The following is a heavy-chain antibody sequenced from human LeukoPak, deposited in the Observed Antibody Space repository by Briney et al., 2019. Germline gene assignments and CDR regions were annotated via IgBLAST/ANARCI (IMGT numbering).Heavy chain of an antibody. CDR2: IIPIFGIA. CDR3: ARDYGGNSELTFDY. Sequence: ASVKVSCKASGGTFSSYAISWVRQARGQGLEWMGRIIPIFGIANYAQKFQGRVTITADKSTSTAYMELSSLRSEDTAVYSCARDYGGNSELTFDYWGQGTLVTVSS. V-gene: IGHV1-69*04. CDR1: GGTFSSYA. J-gene: IGHJ4*02. D-gene: IGHD4-23*01.